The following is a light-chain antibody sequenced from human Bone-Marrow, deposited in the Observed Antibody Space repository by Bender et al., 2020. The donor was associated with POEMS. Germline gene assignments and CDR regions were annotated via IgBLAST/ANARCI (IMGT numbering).Light chain of an antibody. CDR1: SSDVGSYNL. V-gene: IGLV2-14*02. CDR2: ENS. CDR3: SSYTRSATLV. Sequence: QSALTQPASVSGSPGQSITLSCTGTSSDVGSYNLVSWYRQYPGKAPKLVIYENSKRPSGAYNRFSGSRSGNTASLQISGLQAEDEADYYCSSYTRSATLVFGTGTKVTVL. J-gene: IGLJ1*01.